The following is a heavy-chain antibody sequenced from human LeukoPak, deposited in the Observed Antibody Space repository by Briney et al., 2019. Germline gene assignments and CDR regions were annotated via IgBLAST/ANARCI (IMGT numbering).Heavy chain of an antibody. D-gene: IGHD3-10*01. J-gene: IGHJ4*02. CDR3: ARDGGHGSGSYYNVGVDY. Sequence: ASVKVSCKASGYTFTSYGISWVRQAPGQGLEWMAWINVYNGDTYYAQKFQGRVTMTTDTSTSTAYMELRSLRADDTAVYYCARDGGHGSGSYYNVGVDYWGQGTLVTVSS. CDR2: INVYNGDT. V-gene: IGHV1-18*01. CDR1: GYTFTSYG.